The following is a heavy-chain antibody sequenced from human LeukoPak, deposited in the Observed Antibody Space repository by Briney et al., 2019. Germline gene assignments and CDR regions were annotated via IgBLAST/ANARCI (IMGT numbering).Heavy chain of an antibody. CDR1: GGSVSSNSYH. Sequence: SETLSLTCTVSGGSVSSNSYHWGWIRQPPGKGLEWIGSVYYSGSTYYNPSLKSRVTISVDTSKNHFSLKLTSVTAADTAVYYCARRRNYYYYMDVGGKGPTATV. CDR3: ARRRNYYYYMDV. V-gene: IGHV4-39*02. J-gene: IGHJ6*03. CDR2: VYYSGST.